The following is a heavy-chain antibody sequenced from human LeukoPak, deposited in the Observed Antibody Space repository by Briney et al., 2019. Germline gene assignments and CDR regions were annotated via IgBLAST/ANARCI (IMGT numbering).Heavy chain of an antibody. CDR3: AAWFGESVP. CDR2: MNEDGSGR. D-gene: IGHD3-10*01. CDR1: GFTFTSAW. Sequence: GGSLRLSCAASGFTFTSAWMSWLRRTPEKGLEWVAHMNEDGSGRFYVDSAKGRFTISRDDTQNSVYLQMNSLRVEDTAVYYCAAWFGESVPWGQGTLVTVSS. J-gene: IGHJ5*02. V-gene: IGHV3-7*01.